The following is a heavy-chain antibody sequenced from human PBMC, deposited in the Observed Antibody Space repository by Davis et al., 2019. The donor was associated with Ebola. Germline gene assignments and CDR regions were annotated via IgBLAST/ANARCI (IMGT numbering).Heavy chain of an antibody. V-gene: IGHV1-69*04. CDR2: IIPILGIA. CDR3: ARDNQLPHYYYYYGMDV. Sequence: SVKVSCKASGGTFSSYAISWVRQAPGQGLEWMGRIIPILGIANYAQKFQGRVTITADKSTSTAYMELSSLRSEDTAVYYCARDNQLPHYYYYYGMDVWGQGTTVTVSS. CDR1: GGTFSSYA. J-gene: IGHJ6*02. D-gene: IGHD2-2*01.